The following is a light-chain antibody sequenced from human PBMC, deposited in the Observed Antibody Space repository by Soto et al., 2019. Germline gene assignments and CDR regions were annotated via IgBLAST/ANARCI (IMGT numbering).Light chain of an antibody. CDR2: GAS. CDR1: QSVSSN. CDR3: QQYNNWPRT. V-gene: IGKV3-15*01. J-gene: IGKJ1*01. Sequence: EKGLEQSPSTLALSPGGRANLSCMASQSVSSNLARYQQKPGQAPRLLIYGASTRATGIPARFSGSGSGTEFTLTISSLQSEDFAVYYCQQYNNWPRTFGQRTKVDI.